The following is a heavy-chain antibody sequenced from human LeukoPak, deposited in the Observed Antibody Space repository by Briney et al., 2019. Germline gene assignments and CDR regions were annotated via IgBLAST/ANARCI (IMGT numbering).Heavy chain of an antibody. Sequence: PGGSLRLSCIASGFDFNNYNLNWVRQAQGKGLEWVSSISSSSSYIYYADSVKGRFTISRDNAKNSLYLQMNSLRAEDTAVYYCARDRYCSSTSCYGFDPWGQGTLVTVSS. CDR3: ARDRYCSSTSCYGFDP. J-gene: IGHJ5*02. V-gene: IGHV3-21*01. D-gene: IGHD2-2*01. CDR1: GFDFNNYN. CDR2: ISSSSSYI.